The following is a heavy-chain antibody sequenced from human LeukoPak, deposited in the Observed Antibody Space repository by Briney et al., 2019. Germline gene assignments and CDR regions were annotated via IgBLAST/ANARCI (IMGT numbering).Heavy chain of an antibody. CDR2: INPNSGGT. D-gene: IGHD3-10*01. V-gene: IGHV1-2*04. CDR1: GYTFTGYY. Sequence: ASVKVSCKASGYTFTGYYMHWVRQAPGQGLEWMGWINPNSGGTNYAQKFQGWVTMTRDTSISTAYMGLSRLRSDDTAVYYCARDSITMVRGVSGAPGGFDPWGQGSLVTVSS. CDR3: ARDSITMVRGVSGAPGGFDP. J-gene: IGHJ5*02.